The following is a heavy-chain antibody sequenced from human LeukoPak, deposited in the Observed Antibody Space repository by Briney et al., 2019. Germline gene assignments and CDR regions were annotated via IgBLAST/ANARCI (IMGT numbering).Heavy chain of an antibody. Sequence: GGSLRLSCAASGFTFSSYGMHWVRQAPGKGLEWVAVISYDGSNKYYADSVKGRFTISRDNSKNTLYLQMNSLRAEDTAVYYCARDMLSNGDYVAFDIWGQGTMVTVSS. CDR1: GFTFSSYG. CDR3: ARDMLSNGDYVAFDI. CDR2: ISYDGSNK. V-gene: IGHV3-30*03. D-gene: IGHD4-17*01. J-gene: IGHJ3*02.